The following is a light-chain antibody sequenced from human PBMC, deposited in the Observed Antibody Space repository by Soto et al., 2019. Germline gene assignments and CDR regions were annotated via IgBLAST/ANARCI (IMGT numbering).Light chain of an antibody. V-gene: IGLV2-14*03. CDR1: SSDVGAYNY. CDR3: SSHASSSTLV. J-gene: IGLJ2*01. CDR2: DVS. Sequence: QSALTKPASVSGSPGQSITISCTGTSSDVGAYNYVSWYQQHPGKAPKLMIYDVSNRPSGVSNRFSGSKSGNTASLTISGLQAEDEADYYCSSHASSSTLVFGGGTKVTVL.